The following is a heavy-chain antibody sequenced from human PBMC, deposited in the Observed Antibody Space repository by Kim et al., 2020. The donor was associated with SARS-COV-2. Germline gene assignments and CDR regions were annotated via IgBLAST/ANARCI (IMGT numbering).Heavy chain of an antibody. V-gene: IGHV3-23*01. J-gene: IGHJ4*02. Sequence: GRFTISRDNSKNTLYLQMNSLRAEDTAVYYCAKDVRGGPWGSGRPAPFDYWGQGTLVTVSS. D-gene: IGHD3-10*01. CDR3: AKDVRGGPWGSGRPAPFDY.